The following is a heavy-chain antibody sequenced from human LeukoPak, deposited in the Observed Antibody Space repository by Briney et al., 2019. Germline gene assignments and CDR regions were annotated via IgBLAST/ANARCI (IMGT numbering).Heavy chain of an antibody. CDR1: GFTFSNFD. Sequence: PGGSLRLSCAASGFTFSNFDMTWVRQAPGKGLEWLSYIDSSGTVRYYADSVNRRSTISRDNAKNSLHLQMGSLRAEDTAVYYCARETRGGTYRYNFLDYWGLGTLVTVSS. D-gene: IGHD3-16*02. V-gene: IGHV3-48*03. CDR2: IDSSGTVR. J-gene: IGHJ4*02. CDR3: ARETRGGTYRYNFLDY.